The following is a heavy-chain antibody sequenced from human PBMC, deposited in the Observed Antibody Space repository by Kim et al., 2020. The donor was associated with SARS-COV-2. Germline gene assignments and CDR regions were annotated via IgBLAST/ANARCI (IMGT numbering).Heavy chain of an antibody. Sequence: GGSLRLSCAASGFTFSSYGMHWVRQAPGKGLEWVAIISYDGSNKYSADSVKGRFTISRDNSKNTLYLQMNSLRAEDTAVYYCAKDKDSSSWGIGYQYYYGMDVWGQGTTVTVSS. V-gene: IGHV3-30*18. CDR3: AKDKDSSSWGIGYQYYYGMDV. CDR2: ISYDGSNK. J-gene: IGHJ6*02. D-gene: IGHD6-13*01. CDR1: GFTFSSYG.